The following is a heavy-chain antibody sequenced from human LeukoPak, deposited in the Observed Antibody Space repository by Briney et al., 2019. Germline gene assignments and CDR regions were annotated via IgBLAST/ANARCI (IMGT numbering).Heavy chain of an antibody. D-gene: IGHD5-24*01. Sequence: SETLSLTCAVYGGSFSGYYWSWIRQPPGKGLEWIGEINHSGSTNYNPSLKSRVTISVDTSKNQVSLKLTSVTAADMAVYYCARHAARDVYTSFDYWGQGTLLTVSS. CDR2: INHSGST. J-gene: IGHJ4*02. CDR1: GGSFSGYY. V-gene: IGHV4-34*01. CDR3: ARHAARDVYTSFDY.